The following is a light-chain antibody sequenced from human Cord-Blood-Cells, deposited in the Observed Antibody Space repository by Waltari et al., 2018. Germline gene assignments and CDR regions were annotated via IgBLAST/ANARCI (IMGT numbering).Light chain of an antibody. J-gene: IGLJ3*02. CDR1: SSDVWGYNL. CDR2: EGS. V-gene: IGLV2-23*01. Sequence: QSALTQPASVSGSPGQSITISCTGTSSDVWGYNLVSWYQQHPGKAPKLMIYEGSKRPSGVSNRFSASKSGNTASLTISGLQAEDEADYYCCSYAGSSTWVFGGGTKLTVL. CDR3: CSYAGSSTWV.